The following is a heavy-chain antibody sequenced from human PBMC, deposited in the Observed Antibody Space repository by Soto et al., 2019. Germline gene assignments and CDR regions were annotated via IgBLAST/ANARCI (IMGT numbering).Heavy chain of an antibody. J-gene: IGHJ3*01. D-gene: IGHD5-12*01. Sequence: PGGSLRLSCTGSGFLFGGYSLGWVRQAPGKGLEWVGFIRSKTYGGTTEYAASVKGRFTISRIDSRGISYLQMNSLKTEDTALYYCCRVRLGYEPADAFNVWGQGTMVTVSS. CDR1: GFLFGGYS. CDR2: IRSKTYGGTT. CDR3: CRVRLGYEPADAFNV. V-gene: IGHV3-49*04.